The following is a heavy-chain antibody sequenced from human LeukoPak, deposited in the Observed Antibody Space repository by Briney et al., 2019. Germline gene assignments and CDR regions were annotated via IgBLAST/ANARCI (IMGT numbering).Heavy chain of an antibody. D-gene: IGHD2-15*01. V-gene: IGHV3-23*01. CDR3: AKGAGDYCSGGRCYPFDY. J-gene: IGHJ4*02. CDR2: ISDTGTST. CDR1: GFIFSSYA. Sequence: GGSLRLSCAASGFIFSSYAMSWVRQAPGKGLEWVSVISDTGTSTYYADSVKGRFTISRANSKNTVFLQMNSLRAEDSAVYYCAKGAGDYCSGGRCYPFDYWGQGTPVTVSS.